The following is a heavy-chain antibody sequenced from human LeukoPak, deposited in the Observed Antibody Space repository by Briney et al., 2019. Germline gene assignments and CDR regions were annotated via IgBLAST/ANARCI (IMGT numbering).Heavy chain of an antibody. V-gene: IGHV3-21*01. J-gene: IGHJ4*02. CDR1: EFTFRSNS. CDR3: ASLIVLTRIFDY. D-gene: IGHD2-8*01. CDR2: ISSSSSYI. Sequence: PGGSLRLSCAAFEFTFRSNSMNWVRQAPGKGLEWVSSISSSSSYIYYADSVKGRFTISRDNAKNSLYLQMNSLRAEDTAVYYCASLIVLTRIFDYWAQGTLVTVSS.